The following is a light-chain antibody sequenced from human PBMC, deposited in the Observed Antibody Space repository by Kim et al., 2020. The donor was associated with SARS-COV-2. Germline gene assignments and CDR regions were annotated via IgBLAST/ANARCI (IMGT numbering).Light chain of an antibody. CDR3: QQFGDSPKYT. CDR2: GVS. CDR1: QSVSSNY. V-gene: IGKV3-20*01. J-gene: IGKJ2*01. Sequence: PGERATLSCRASQSVSSNYLAWYQQKPGQAPRLLIYGVSSRATGIPDRFSGSGSGTDFTLAISRLEPEDFAVYYCQQFGDSPKYTFGQGTKLEIK.